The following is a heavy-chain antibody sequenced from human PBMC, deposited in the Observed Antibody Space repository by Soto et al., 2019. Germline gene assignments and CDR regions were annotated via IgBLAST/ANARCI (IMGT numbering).Heavy chain of an antibody. CDR1: GYSFTSLG. V-gene: IGHV1-18*01. Sequence: QVQLVQSGAEVKKPGASVKVSCKASGYSFTSLGISWVRQAPGQGPEWMGWIRTYNGNSWYAENLQGRVTMTTGTSKSTVYMELRSVRFDDTAVYYCARGDYGDYWGQGTLITVSS. CDR3: ARGDYGDY. J-gene: IGHJ4*02. CDR2: IRTYNGNS. D-gene: IGHD3-10*01.